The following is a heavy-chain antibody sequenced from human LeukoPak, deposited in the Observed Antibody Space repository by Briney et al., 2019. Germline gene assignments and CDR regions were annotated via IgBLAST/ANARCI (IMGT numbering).Heavy chain of an antibody. CDR1: GGTFSSYG. V-gene: IGHV1-69*04. D-gene: IGHD3-22*01. CDR3: ARDWSLDTSGPFAY. Sequence: SVKVSCKASGGTFSSYGISWVRQAPGQGLEWMGRIIPILDIANSAQKFQGRVTITADKSTSTAYMELSSLRSEDTALYYCARDWSLDTSGPFAYWGQGTLVTVSS. J-gene: IGHJ4*02. CDR2: IIPILDIA.